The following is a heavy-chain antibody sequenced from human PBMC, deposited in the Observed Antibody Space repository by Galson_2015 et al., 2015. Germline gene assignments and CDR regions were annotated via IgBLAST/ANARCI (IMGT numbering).Heavy chain of an antibody. CDR3: AKDRSADILTGTNNWFDP. CDR2: ISWNSADI. Sequence: SLRLSCAASGFRFEDFTMHWIRQGPGKGLEWVSGISWNSADIVYRDSVKGRFIVSRDNAKTSLYLQMNSLRPEDTALYYCAKDRSADILTGTNNWFDPWGQGTLVTVSS. V-gene: IGHV3-9*01. CDR1: GFRFEDFT. J-gene: IGHJ5*02. D-gene: IGHD3-9*01.